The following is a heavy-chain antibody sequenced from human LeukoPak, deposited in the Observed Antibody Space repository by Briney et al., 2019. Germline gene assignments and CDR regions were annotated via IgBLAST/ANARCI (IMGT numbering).Heavy chain of an antibody. D-gene: IGHD3-10*01. Sequence: PAETLSLTCTVSGVSISSYYWSWIRQPAGKGLEWIGRIYTSGSTNYNPSLKSRVTMSVDTSKNQFSLKLSSVTAADTAVYYCARVTGVPNGSGSYYKPNDAFDIWGQGTMVTVSS. CDR3: ARVTGVPNGSGSYYKPNDAFDI. V-gene: IGHV4-4*07. J-gene: IGHJ3*02. CDR1: GVSISSYY. CDR2: IYTSGST.